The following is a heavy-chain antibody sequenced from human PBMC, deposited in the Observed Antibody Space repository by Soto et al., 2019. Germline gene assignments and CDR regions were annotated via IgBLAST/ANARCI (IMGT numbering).Heavy chain of an antibody. J-gene: IGHJ6*03. CDR1: GFTFSSYG. Sequence: GGSLRLSCAASGFTFSSYGMHWVRQAPGKGLEWVAVIWYDGSNKYYADSVKGRSTISRDNSKNTLYLQMNSLRAEDTAVYYCARASYCSGGSCYYYYYYMDVWGKGTTVTVSS. V-gene: IGHV3-33*01. CDR2: IWYDGSNK. D-gene: IGHD2-15*01. CDR3: ARASYCSGGSCYYYYYYMDV.